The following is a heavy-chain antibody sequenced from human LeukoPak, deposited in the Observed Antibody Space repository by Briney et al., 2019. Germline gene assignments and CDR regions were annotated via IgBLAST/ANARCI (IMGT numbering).Heavy chain of an antibody. CDR2: IKQDGSEK. D-gene: IGHD3-16*01. CDR1: GFTFSTYW. V-gene: IGHV3-7*03. CDR3: ARGGGLDV. J-gene: IGHJ6*02. Sequence: GGSLRLSCAASGFTFSTYWMNWVRQAPGKGLEWVANIKQDGSEKNYVDSVKGRFIISRDNAKNSLYLQMNSLRAEDTAVYFCARGGGLDVWGQGATVTVSS.